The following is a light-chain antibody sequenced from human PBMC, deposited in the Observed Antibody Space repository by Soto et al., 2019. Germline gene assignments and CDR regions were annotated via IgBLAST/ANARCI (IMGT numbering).Light chain of an antibody. V-gene: IGKV3-15*01. CDR1: QSSTNN. CDR3: QHYGDWPPYT. CDR2: GAS. J-gene: IGKJ2*01. Sequence: EIVMTQSPATLSVSPGDRATLSCRASQSSTNNLAWYQHSPGRAPSLLLYGASIRASGIPARFSGSGSGTDFTLSINNLRPEDFAVYYCQHYGDWPPYTFGQGTNLDIK.